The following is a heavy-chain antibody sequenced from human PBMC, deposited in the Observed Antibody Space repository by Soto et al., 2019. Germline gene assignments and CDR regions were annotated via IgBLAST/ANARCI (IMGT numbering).Heavy chain of an antibody. J-gene: IGHJ6*02. CDR3: ARRLYYDSSGFEGGGMDV. CDR2: FYYSGNT. CDR1: GDSISGSTYY. Sequence: PSETLSLTCSVSGDSISGSTYYWGWMRQPPGKGLEWIASFYYSGNTYYNPSLKSRVTISVDTSKNQFSLKLSSVTAADTAVYYCARRLYYDSSGFEGGGMDVWGQGTTVTVSS. V-gene: IGHV4-39*01. D-gene: IGHD3-22*01.